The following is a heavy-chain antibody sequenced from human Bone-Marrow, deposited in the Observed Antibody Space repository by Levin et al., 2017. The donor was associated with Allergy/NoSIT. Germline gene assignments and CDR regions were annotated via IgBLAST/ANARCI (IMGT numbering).Heavy chain of an antibody. V-gene: IGHV3-23*01. Sequence: SGGSLRLSCAASGFTFSSYAMSWVRQAPGKGLEWVSAISGSGGSTYYADSVKGRFTISRDNSKNTLYLQMNSLRAEDTAVYYCAKPGWLAAAGTWFDPWGQGTLVTVSS. J-gene: IGHJ5*02. D-gene: IGHD6-13*01. CDR2: ISGSGGST. CDR3: AKPGWLAAAGTWFDP. CDR1: GFTFSSYA.